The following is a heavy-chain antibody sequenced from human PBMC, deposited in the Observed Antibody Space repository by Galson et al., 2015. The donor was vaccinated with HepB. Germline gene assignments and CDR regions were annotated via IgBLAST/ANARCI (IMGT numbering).Heavy chain of an antibody. J-gene: IGHJ3*02. CDR2: FDPEEGER. CDR1: GYTLTQLS. D-gene: IGHD2/OR15-2a*01. V-gene: IGHV1-24*01. Sequence: SVKVSCKVPGYTLTQLSMHWVRQAPGKGLEWMGGFDPEEGERKYAQKFQGRVTMTGDTSTDTAFMELSSLRSEDTAVYYCATAAADCNNNICARRFDIWGQGTRVTVST. CDR3: ATAAADCNNNICARRFDI.